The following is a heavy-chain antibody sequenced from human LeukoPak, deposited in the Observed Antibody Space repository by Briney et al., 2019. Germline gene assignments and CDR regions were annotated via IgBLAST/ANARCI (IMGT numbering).Heavy chain of an antibody. CDR3: AITRVVPAAEDYYYYYGMDV. Sequence: ASVKVSCKASGYTFTGYYMHWVRQAPGQGLEWMGWISAYNGNTNYAQKLQGRVTMTTDTSTSTAYMELRSLRSDDTAVYYCAITRVVPAAEDYYYYYGMDVWGQGTTVTVSS. D-gene: IGHD2-2*01. V-gene: IGHV1-18*04. CDR2: ISAYNGNT. J-gene: IGHJ6*02. CDR1: GYTFTGYY.